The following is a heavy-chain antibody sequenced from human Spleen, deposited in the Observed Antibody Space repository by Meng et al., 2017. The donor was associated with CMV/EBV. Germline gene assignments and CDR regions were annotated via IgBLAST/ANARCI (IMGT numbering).Heavy chain of an antibody. CDR3: ARSYCSSTSCYPRVPWFDP. CDR1: FSSYW. J-gene: IGHJ5*02. CDR2: IHSDGSST. Sequence: FSSYWVHWVRPAPGKGLVWVSRIHSDGSSTSYADSVKGRFTISRDNAKNTLYLQMNSLRAEDTAVYYCARSYCSSTSCYPRVPWFDPWGQGTLVTVSS. D-gene: IGHD2-2*01. V-gene: IGHV3-74*01.